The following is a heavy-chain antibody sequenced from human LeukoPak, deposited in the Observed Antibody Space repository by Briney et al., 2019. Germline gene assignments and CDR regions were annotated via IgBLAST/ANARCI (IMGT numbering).Heavy chain of an antibody. CDR3: AKDLPGNYGLIAAVAGY. J-gene: IGHJ4*02. Sequence: GGSLRLSCAASGFTFSSYGMHWVRQAPGKGLEWVAFIRYDGSNKYYADSVKGRFTISRDNSKNTLYPQMNSLRAEDTAVYYCAKDLPGNYGLIAAVAGYWGQGTLVTVSS. CDR2: IRYDGSNK. CDR1: GFTFSSYG. V-gene: IGHV3-30*02. D-gene: IGHD6-13*01.